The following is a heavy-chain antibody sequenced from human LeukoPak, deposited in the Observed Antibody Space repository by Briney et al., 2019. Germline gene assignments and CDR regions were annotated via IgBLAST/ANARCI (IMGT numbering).Heavy chain of an antibody. Sequence: SETLSLTCAVYGESFSGYYWSWIRQPPGKGLEWTGEINHSGSTNYNPSLKSRVTISVDTSKNQFSLKLSSVTAADTAVYYCARGILSYSSFPFDPWGQGTLVTVSS. CDR1: GESFSGYY. CDR2: INHSGST. V-gene: IGHV4-34*01. J-gene: IGHJ5*02. CDR3: ARGILSYSSFPFDP. D-gene: IGHD6-6*01.